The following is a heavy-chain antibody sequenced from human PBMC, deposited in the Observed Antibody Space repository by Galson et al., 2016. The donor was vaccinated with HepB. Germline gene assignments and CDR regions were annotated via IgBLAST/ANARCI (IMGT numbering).Heavy chain of an antibody. Sequence: SLRLSCAASGFNFISYSMNWVRQAPGKGLEWVASISRSSAFIHYADSVKGRFTISRDNAQNFLFLEIDRPKADDTAVYYCAREHDGSSWFLDYWGQGTLVTVSS. J-gene: IGHJ4*02. CDR2: ISRSSAFI. D-gene: IGHD6-13*01. CDR3: AREHDGSSWFLDY. V-gene: IGHV3-21*06. CDR1: GFNFISYS.